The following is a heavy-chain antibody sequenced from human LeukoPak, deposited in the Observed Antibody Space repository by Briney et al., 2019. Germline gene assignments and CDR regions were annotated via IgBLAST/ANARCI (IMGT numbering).Heavy chain of an antibody. D-gene: IGHD3-10*01. CDR3: AKDPARGLLWFGELPYFDY. CDR2: ISGSGGST. CDR1: GFTFSSYA. J-gene: IGHJ4*02. Sequence: PGGSLRLSCAASGFTFSSYAMSWVRQAPGKGLEWVSAISGSGGSTYYADSMKGRFTISRDNSKNTLYLQMNSLRAEDTAVYYCAKDPARGLLWFGELPYFDYWGQGTLVTVSS. V-gene: IGHV3-23*01.